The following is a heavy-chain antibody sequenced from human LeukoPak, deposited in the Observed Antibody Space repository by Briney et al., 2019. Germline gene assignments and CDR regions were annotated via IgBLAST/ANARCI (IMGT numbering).Heavy chain of an antibody. Sequence: PGGSLRLSCAASGFTFSTYYMNWVRQAPGKGLEWVSSISGSGTYKYYEDSVKGRFTISRDNAENSLYLQMSSLRVEDTAVYYCASRYCSGTSCYAFDYWGQGTLVTVSS. V-gene: IGHV3-21*01. J-gene: IGHJ4*02. CDR3: ASRYCSGTSCYAFDY. CDR2: ISGSGTYK. D-gene: IGHD2-2*01. CDR1: GFTFSTYY.